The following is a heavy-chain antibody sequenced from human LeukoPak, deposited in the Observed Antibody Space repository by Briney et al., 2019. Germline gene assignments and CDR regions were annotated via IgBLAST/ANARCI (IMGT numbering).Heavy chain of an antibody. Sequence: PGGSLRLSCAASGFTFSSYSMNWVRQAPGKGLEWVSSISSSSSYIYYADSVKRRFTISRDNAKNSLYLQMNSLRAEDTAVYYCATYVDTAMVHAFDIWGQGTMVTVSS. CDR2: ISSSSSYI. CDR3: ATYVDTAMVHAFDI. CDR1: GFTFSSYS. V-gene: IGHV3-21*01. D-gene: IGHD5-18*01. J-gene: IGHJ3*02.